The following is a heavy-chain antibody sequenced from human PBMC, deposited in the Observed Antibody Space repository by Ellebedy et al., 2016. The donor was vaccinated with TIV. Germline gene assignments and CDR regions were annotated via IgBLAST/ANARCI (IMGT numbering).Heavy chain of an antibody. J-gene: IGHJ4*02. CDR2: SNWDGGST. D-gene: IGHD6-19*01. CDR3: ARAGDDSGWDFEY. CDR1: GFILDDYG. Sequence: GESLKISCAASGFILDDYGMSWVRQAPGKGLEWVSGSNWDGGSTGYADSVKGRFTISRDNAKNSLHLQMNSLRAEDTALYYCARAGDDSGWDFEYWGQGTLVTVSS. V-gene: IGHV3-20*04.